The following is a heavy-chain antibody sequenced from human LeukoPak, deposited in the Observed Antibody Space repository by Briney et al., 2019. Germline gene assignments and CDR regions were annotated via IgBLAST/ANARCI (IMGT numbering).Heavy chain of an antibody. CDR2: ISSSGSTI. CDR1: GFTFSDYY. D-gene: IGHD4-17*01. V-gene: IGHV3-11*01. CDR3: ARDSDDYGGYGDIYYYYYYGMDV. J-gene: IGHJ6*02. Sequence: GGSLRLSCAASGFTFSDYYMSWIRQAPGKGLEWVSYISSSGSTIYYADSVKGRFTISRDNAKNSLYLQMNSLRAEDTAVYYCARDSDDYGGYGDIYYYYYYGMDVWGQGTTVTVSS.